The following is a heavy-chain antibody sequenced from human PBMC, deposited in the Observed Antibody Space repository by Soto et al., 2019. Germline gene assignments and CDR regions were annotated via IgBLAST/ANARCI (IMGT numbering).Heavy chain of an antibody. J-gene: IGHJ4*02. Sequence: VQLVQSGAEVKKPGSSVKVSCKASGGTFSSYAISWVRQAPGQGLEWMGGIIPIFGTANYAQKFQGRVTITADESTSTAYMELGSMRSEDTAVYYCARAGRRSWNYPFDYWGQGTLFTVSS. CDR1: GGTFSSYA. CDR2: IIPIFGTA. V-gene: IGHV1-69*01. CDR3: ARAGRRSWNYPFDY. D-gene: IGHD1-7*01.